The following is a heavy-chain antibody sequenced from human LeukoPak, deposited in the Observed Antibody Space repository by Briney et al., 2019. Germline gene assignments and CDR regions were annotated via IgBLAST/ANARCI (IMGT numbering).Heavy chain of an antibody. Sequence: GASVKVSCKASGYTFTSYYMHWVRQAPGQGLEWMGIINPSGGSTSYAQKFQGRVTMTRDTSTSTDYMELSSLRSEDTAVYYCARAVATPLYFDYWGQGTLVTVSS. CDR3: ARAVATPLYFDY. CDR2: INPSGGST. D-gene: IGHD5-12*01. CDR1: GYTFTSYY. V-gene: IGHV1-46*03. J-gene: IGHJ4*02.